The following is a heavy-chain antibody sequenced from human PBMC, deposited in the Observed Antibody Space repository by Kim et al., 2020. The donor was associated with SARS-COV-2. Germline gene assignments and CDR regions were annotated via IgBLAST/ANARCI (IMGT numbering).Heavy chain of an antibody. V-gene: IGHV3-48*02. CDR3: ARDLEILTGYYKTYLTDY. D-gene: IGHD3-9*01. J-gene: IGHJ4*02. Sequence: KGRFTISRDNAKNSLDLQMNSLRDEDTAVYYCARDLEILTGYYKTYLTDYWGQGTLVTVSS.